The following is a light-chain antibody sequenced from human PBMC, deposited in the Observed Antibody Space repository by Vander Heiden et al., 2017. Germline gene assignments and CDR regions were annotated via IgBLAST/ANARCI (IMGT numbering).Light chain of an antibody. CDR2: DAA. J-gene: IGKJ4*01. CDR1: QSVSSY. CDR3: QQRSNWPPLT. V-gene: IGKV3-11*01. Sequence: IVFTQSPVTLSLSPGERATLSCRASQSVSSYLAWYHQKTGQAPRILINDAANRATGSPARRSGSGWGTDYTLTISSREPEDYAVYYCQQRSNWPPLTFGGGTKVEIK.